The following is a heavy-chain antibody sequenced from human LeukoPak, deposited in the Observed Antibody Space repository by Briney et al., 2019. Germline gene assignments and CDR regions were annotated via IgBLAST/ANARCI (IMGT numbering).Heavy chain of an antibody. CDR2: ISSRDSTT. J-gene: IGHJ4*02. V-gene: IGHV3-23*01. D-gene: IGHD3-16*01. CDR3: ANYAGVDGVDVPFEF. CDR1: GFTFRNYA. Sequence: PGGSLRLSCAASGFTFRNYAMSWVRQAPGKGLEWVSGISSRDSTTHYADSVQGRFTISRDNSRNTLYLQMNNLRAEDTAIYYCANYAGVDGVDVPFEFWGQGTLVTVSS.